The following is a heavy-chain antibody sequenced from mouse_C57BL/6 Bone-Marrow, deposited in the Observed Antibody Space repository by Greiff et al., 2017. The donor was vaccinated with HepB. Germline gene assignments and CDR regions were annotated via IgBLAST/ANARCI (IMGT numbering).Heavy chain of an antibody. D-gene: IGHD2-3*01. CDR2: IYYSGTI. V-gene: IGHV3-5*01. Sequence: DVKLQESGPGLVKPSQTVFLTCTVTGISITTGNYRWSWIRQFPGNKLEWIGYIYYSGTITYNPSLTSRTTITRDTPKNQFFLEMNSLTAEDTATYYCARDGYYAGFDYWGQGTTLTVSS. J-gene: IGHJ2*01. CDR1: GISITTGNYR. CDR3: ARDGYYAGFDY.